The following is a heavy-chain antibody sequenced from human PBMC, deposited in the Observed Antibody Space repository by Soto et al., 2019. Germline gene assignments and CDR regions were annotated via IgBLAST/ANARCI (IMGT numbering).Heavy chain of an antibody. V-gene: IGHV3-23*01. CDR3: AKKGWFGEGRGY. CDR2: ICGSVGST. J-gene: IGHJ4*02. D-gene: IGHD3-10*01. CDR1: GFTFSSYA. Sequence: GGSLRLSCAASGFTFSSYAMSWVRQAPGKGLEWVLAICGSVGSTYYADSVKGRFTISRDNSKNTLFLQMNSLRAEDTAVYYCAKKGWFGEGRGYWGQGTLVTVSS.